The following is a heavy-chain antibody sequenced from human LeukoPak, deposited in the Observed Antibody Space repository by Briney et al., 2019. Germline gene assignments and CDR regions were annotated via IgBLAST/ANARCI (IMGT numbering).Heavy chain of an antibody. Sequence: GGSLRLSCVASGFAFSDYGMDWVRQAPGKGLEWVAVISPDGSSTYYADSVKGRFTISRDNSKNTLYLQMNSLRGEDTAAYYCAKDAVRGSGRINWFDSWGQGTLVTVSS. CDR1: GFAFSDYG. CDR2: ISPDGSST. CDR3: AKDAVRGSGRINWFDS. D-gene: IGHD3-10*01. V-gene: IGHV3-30*18. J-gene: IGHJ5*01.